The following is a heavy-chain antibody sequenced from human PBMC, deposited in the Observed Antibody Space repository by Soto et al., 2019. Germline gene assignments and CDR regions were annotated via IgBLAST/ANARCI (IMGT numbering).Heavy chain of an antibody. CDR2: IYYSGST. Sequence: QVQLQESGPGLVKPSQTLSLTCTVSGGSISSGGYYWSWIRQHPGKGLVWIGYIYYSGSTYYNPSLKSRVSISVDTSKNQFSLKLSSVTAADTAVYYWARSYGDYVRENWFDPWGQRTLVTVSS. D-gene: IGHD4-17*01. V-gene: IGHV4-31*03. CDR3: ARSYGDYVRENWFDP. J-gene: IGHJ5*02. CDR1: GGSISSGGYY.